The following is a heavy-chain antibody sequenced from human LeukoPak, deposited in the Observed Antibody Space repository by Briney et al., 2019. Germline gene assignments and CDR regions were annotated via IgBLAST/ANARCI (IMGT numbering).Heavy chain of an antibody. D-gene: IGHD3-10*01. CDR1: GFSFKSYA. V-gene: IGHV3-30*18. CDR3: AKDRYGSGNNWLDP. CDR2: ILHDGSKT. Sequence: GGPLRLSCRASGFSFKSYAMHWVRQAPGKGLEWLAFILHDGSKTYHADSVNGRFTISRDNSNNTLFLQMSSLTTEDTGVYYCAKDRYGSGNNWLDPWGQGTLVTVSS. J-gene: IGHJ5*02.